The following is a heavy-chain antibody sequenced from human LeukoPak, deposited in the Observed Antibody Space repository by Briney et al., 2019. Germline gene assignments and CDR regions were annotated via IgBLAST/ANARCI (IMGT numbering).Heavy chain of an antibody. J-gene: IGHJ3*02. V-gene: IGHV1-24*01. Sequence: ASVKVSCKVSGYTLTELSMHWVRQAPGKGLEWMGGFDPEDGETTYAQKFQGRVTMTEDTSTDTAYMELSSLRSEDTAVYYCATECSSTSCRDAFDIWGQGTMVTVSS. CDR3: ATECSSTSCRDAFDI. CDR2: FDPEDGET. CDR1: GYTLTELS. D-gene: IGHD2-2*01.